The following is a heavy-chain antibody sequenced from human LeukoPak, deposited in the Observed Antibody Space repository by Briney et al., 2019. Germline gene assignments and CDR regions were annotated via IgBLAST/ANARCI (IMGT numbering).Heavy chain of an antibody. J-gene: IGHJ4*02. CDR3: ARDMHYYASGTYYPTDY. D-gene: IGHD3-10*01. Sequence: ASVKVSCKASGYTFTSYGFSWVRQAPGQGLEWMGWISAYNGHTNYAQKLQGRVTMTTDTSTTTAFMELRGLRSDDTAVYYCARDMHYYASGTYYPTDYWGQGTLVTVSS. V-gene: IGHV1-18*01. CDR1: GYTFTSYG. CDR2: ISAYNGHT.